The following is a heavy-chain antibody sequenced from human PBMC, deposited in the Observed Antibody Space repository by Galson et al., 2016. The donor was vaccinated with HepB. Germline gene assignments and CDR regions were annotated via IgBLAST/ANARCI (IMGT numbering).Heavy chain of an antibody. Sequence: SCKASGGTFSRYAINWVRQAPGQGLEWMGGIIPTLYTAKYAQKFQPRVTITADESTSTAYMELSSLRSEDTAVYYCATDQVAWFGENGGYYYYYGMDVWGQGTTVTVSS. D-gene: IGHD3-10*01. J-gene: IGHJ6*02. CDR3: ATDQVAWFGENGGYYYYYGMDV. V-gene: IGHV1-69*01. CDR2: IIPTLYTA. CDR1: GGTFSRYA.